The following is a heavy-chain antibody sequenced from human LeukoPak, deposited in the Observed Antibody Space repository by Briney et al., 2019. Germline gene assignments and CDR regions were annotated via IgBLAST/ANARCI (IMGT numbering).Heavy chain of an antibody. V-gene: IGHV3-7*01. J-gene: IGHJ4*02. Sequence: GGSLRLSCAASGFTFSGYYMGWIRQAPGKGLEWVANIKQDGSEKYYVDSVKGRFTISRDNAKNSLYLQMNSLRAEDTAVYYCARDSGQYYYDSSRYYGSDYWGQGTLVTVSS. D-gene: IGHD3-22*01. CDR2: IKQDGSEK. CDR3: ARDSGQYYYDSSRYYGSDY. CDR1: GFTFSGYY.